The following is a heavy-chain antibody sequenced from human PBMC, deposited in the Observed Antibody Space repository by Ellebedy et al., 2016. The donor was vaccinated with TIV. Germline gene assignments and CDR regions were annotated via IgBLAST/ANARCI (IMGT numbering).Heavy chain of an antibody. Sequence: MPSETLSLTCAVYGGSFSGYYWSWIRQPPGKGLEWIGDNNHSGSTNYKPSLKSRVTMSVDTSQNQFSLKLSPVSAADTAVYYWARGRRRTGLARGYYYYMDVWGKGTTVTVSS. CDR2: NNHSGST. CDR1: GGSFSGYY. V-gene: IGHV4-34*01. CDR3: ARGRRRTGLARGYYYYMDV. J-gene: IGHJ6*03. D-gene: IGHD3-10*01.